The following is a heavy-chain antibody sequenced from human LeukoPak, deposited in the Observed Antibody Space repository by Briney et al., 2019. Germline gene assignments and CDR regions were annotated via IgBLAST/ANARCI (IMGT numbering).Heavy chain of an antibody. CDR3: AKDRYGGYAYFDY. Sequence: PGGSLRLSCAASGFTFSSYAMSWVRQAPGKGLEWVSGISWNSGSIGYADSVKGRFTISRDNAKNSLYLQMNSLRAEDTALYYCAKDRYGGYAYFDYWGQGTLVTVSS. D-gene: IGHD5-12*01. CDR1: GFTFSSYA. V-gene: IGHV3-9*01. J-gene: IGHJ4*02. CDR2: ISWNSGSI.